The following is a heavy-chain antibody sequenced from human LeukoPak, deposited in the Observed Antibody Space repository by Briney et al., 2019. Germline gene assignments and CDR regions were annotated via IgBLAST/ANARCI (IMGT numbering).Heavy chain of an antibody. CDR2: IYYSGST. J-gene: IGHJ6*01. CDR3: ARLFRIAARPGLYCYYYGMDG. D-gene: IGHD6-6*01. CDR1: GGSISSYY. Sequence: PSETLSLTCTVSGGSISSYYWSWIRQPPGKGLEWIGSIYYSGSTNYNPSPKRRVPISVDTSKIEFSMKLSSLNAADLAVYYCARLFRIAARPGLYCYYYGMDGWGQGTTVTVSS. V-gene: IGHV4-59*08.